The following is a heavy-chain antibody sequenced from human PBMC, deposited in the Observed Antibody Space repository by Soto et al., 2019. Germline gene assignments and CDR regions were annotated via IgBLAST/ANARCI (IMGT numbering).Heavy chain of an antibody. V-gene: IGHV4-59*01. Sequence: QVQLQESGPGLVKPSETLSLTCTVSGGSISRYFWSWIRQPPGKGLEWIGYIYYSGSTNYNPSLKGRVTISVDTSKNQFSLNLRSATAADTAVYYCAREAVKDDFWSGYYSPYYYYYLDVWGKGTKVTVSS. J-gene: IGHJ6*03. CDR2: IYYSGST. CDR3: AREAVKDDFWSGYYSPYYYYYLDV. CDR1: GGSISRYF. D-gene: IGHD3-3*01.